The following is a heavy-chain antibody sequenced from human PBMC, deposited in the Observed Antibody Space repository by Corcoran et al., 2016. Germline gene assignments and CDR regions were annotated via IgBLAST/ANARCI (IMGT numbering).Heavy chain of an antibody. J-gene: IGHJ6*02. V-gene: IGHV4-31*03. D-gene: IGHD5-18*01. CDR1: GGSISSGGYY. CDR2: IYYSGST. Sequence: QVQLQESGPGLVKPSQTLSLTCTVSGGSISSGGYYWSWIRQHPGKGLEWIGYIYYSGSTYYNPSLKSRVTISVDTSKNQFSLKLSSVTAADTAVYYCARVESGTAMDSYYYYCMDVWGQGTTVTVSS. CDR3: ARVESGTAMDSYYYYCMDV.